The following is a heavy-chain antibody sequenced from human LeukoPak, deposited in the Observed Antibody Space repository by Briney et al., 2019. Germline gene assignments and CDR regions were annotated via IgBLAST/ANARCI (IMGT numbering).Heavy chain of an antibody. CDR3: AREPTYSSSLDY. Sequence: RGSLRLSWAASGFTFSNYAMSWVRQAPGKGLEWVSAISGSGDGTYYADSVKGRFTISRDNSKNTLYVQMNSLRVEDTAVYYCAREPTYSSSLDYWGQGTLVTVSS. CDR1: GFTFSNYA. D-gene: IGHD6-6*01. V-gene: IGHV3-23*01. J-gene: IGHJ4*02. CDR2: ISGSGDGT.